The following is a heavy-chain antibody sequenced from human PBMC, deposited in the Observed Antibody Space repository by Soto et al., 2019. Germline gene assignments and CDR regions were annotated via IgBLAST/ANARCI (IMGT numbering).Heavy chain of an antibody. J-gene: IGHJ5*02. Sequence: PVVSLMLSCASSVFTFITDAISGFLQAPVKWLEWVSTISDTGCGTFYAGSVKGRFTISRDNSNNTLYLQMQRLRAEDTAIYFCAIGRRTTSRSPTWFDHWGRRTQVTVSS. V-gene: IGHV3-23*01. D-gene: IGHD1-1*01. CDR1: VFTFITDA. CDR3: AIGRRTTSRSPTWFDH. CDR2: ISDTGCGT.